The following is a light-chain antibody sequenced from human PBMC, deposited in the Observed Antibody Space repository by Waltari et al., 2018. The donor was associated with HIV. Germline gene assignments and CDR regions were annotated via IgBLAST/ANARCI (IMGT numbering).Light chain of an antibody. CDR3: QQTYSTPQT. J-gene: IGKJ2*01. Sequence: DIQMTQPLSSLSASVGDRVTLNCRASQSISTYLAWYQQKPGKAPKLLIYAASNLKSGVPSRFSGTGSGTDFTLTISSLQPEDFATYYCQQTYSTPQTFGQGTKLEVK. V-gene: IGKV1-39*01. CDR2: AAS. CDR1: QSISTY.